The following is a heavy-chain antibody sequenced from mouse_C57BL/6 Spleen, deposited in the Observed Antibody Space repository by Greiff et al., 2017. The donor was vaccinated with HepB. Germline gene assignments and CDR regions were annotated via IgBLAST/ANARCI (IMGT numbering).Heavy chain of an antibody. D-gene: IGHD2-9*01. V-gene: IGHV1-69*01. Sequence: QVQLQQPGAELVMPGASVKLSCKASGYTFTSYWMHWVKQRPGQGLEWIGEIDPSDSYTNYNQKFKGKSTLTVDKSSSTAYMQLSSLTSEDSAVYYCARGSYYGYKDYWGQGTTLTVSS. CDR2: IDPSDSYT. CDR1: GYTFTSYW. J-gene: IGHJ2*01. CDR3: ARGSYYGYKDY.